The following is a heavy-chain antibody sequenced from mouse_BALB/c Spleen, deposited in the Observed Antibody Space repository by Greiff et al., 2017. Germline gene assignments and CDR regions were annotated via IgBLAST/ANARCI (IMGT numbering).Heavy chain of an antibody. V-gene: IGHV1-80*01. Sequence: QVQLQQSGAELVRPGSSVKISCKASGYAFSSYWMNWVKQRPGQGLEWIGQIYPGDGDTNYNGKFKGKATLTADKSSSTAYMQLSSLTSEDSAVYFCAREGGGAMDYWGQGTSVTVSS. CDR2: IYPGDGDT. J-gene: IGHJ4*01. CDR3: AREGGGAMDY. CDR1: GYAFSSYW.